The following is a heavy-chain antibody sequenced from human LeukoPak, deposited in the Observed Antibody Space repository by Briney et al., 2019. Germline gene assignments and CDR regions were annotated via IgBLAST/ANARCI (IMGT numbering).Heavy chain of an antibody. CDR3: ARVVVGATYFDY. D-gene: IGHD1-26*01. J-gene: IGHJ4*02. CDR2: IYYSGST. V-gene: IGHV4-31*03. Sequence: SETLSLTCTVSGGSISSGGYYWSWIRQHPGKGLEWIGYIYYSGSTYYNPSLKSRVTMSVDTSKNQFSLKLSSVTAADTAVYYCARVVVGATYFDYWGQGTLVTVSS. CDR1: GGSISSGGYY.